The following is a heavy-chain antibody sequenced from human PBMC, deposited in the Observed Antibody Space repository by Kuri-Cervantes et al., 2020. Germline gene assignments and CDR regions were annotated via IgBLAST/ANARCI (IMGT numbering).Heavy chain of an antibody. D-gene: IGHD3-22*01. CDR2: INSDGSST. Sequence: GGSLRLSCAASGFTFSSYWMHWVRQAPGKGLVWVSRINSDGSSTSYADSVKGRVTISRDNARNTLYLQMNSLRAEDTAVYYCVSWGNSGGFYSDDYWGQGTLVTVSS. CDR1: GFTFSSYW. V-gene: IGHV3-74*01. CDR3: VSWGNSGGFYSDDY. J-gene: IGHJ4*02.